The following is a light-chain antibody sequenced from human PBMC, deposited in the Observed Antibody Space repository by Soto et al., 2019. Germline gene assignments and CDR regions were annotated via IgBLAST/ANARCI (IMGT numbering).Light chain of an antibody. CDR2: EAS. CDR1: QSLLHSDGRTF. J-gene: IGKJ5*01. V-gene: IGKV2D-29*01. Sequence: DIVMTQSPLSLSVTPGQPASISCTSSQSLLHSDGRTFLCWYLQKPGQPPQVLIYEASDRFSGVPDRFSGSWSGTDFTLKISRVEAEDAGVYYCMQSMEIPLTFGHGKRLEIK. CDR3: MQSMEIPLT.